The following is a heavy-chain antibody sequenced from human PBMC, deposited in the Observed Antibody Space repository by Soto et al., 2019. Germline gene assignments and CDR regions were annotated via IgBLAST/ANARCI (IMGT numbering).Heavy chain of an antibody. J-gene: IGHJ4*02. D-gene: IGHD2-21*01. V-gene: IGHV1-46*01. CDR3: ARVNSVHPSFAY. Sequence: ASVKVSCKASGYTFTIYYMHWVRQAPGQGLEWMGIINPSGGSTSYAQKFQGRVTMTRDTSTSTVYMELSSLRSEDTAVYYCARVNSVHPSFAYWGQGTLVTVSS. CDR1: GYTFTIYY. CDR2: INPSGGST.